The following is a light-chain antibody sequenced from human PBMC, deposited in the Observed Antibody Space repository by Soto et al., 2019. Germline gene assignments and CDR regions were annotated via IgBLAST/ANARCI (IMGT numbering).Light chain of an antibody. CDR3: SSYTSSSTRGV. CDR2: DVS. CDR1: SSDVGGYNY. V-gene: IGLV2-14*01. Sequence: QSALTQPASVSGSPGQSITISCTGTSSDVGGYNYVSWYQQHPGKAPKLMIYDVSNRPSGVSNRFSGSKSGNTASLTISGRQAEDEADYYCSSYTSSSTRGVFGGGTQLTVL. J-gene: IGLJ2*01.